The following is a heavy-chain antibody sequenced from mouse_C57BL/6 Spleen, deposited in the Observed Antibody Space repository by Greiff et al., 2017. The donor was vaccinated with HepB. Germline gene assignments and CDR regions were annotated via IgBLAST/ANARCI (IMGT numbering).Heavy chain of an antibody. CDR2: INPSSGYT. V-gene: IGHV1-4*01. Sequence: QVQLKQSGAELARPGASVKMSCKASGYTFTSYTMHWVKQRPGQGLEWIGYINPSSGYTKYNQKFKDKATLTADKSSSTAYMQLSSLTSEDSAVYYCARKGGTTVVANGMDYWGQGTSVTVSS. CDR1: GYTFTSYT. J-gene: IGHJ4*01. D-gene: IGHD1-1*01. CDR3: ARKGGTTVVANGMDY.